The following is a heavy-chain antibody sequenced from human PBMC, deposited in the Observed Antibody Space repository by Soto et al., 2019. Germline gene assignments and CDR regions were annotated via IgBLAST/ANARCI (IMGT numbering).Heavy chain of an antibody. CDR2: ISHSGSS. V-gene: IGHV4-34*01. CDR3: ARGRKGYSGTWYVD. D-gene: IGHD6-13*01. J-gene: IGHJ4*02. CDR1: GGSFSGYS. Sequence: QVQLQQWGAGLLKPSETLSLTCAVYGGSFSGYSWSWIRRPPGKGLEWIGEISHSGSSNYNPSLKTRVTISVDTSKNQFSLRLSSVTAADTAVYYCARGRKGYSGTWYVDWGQGTLVAVSS.